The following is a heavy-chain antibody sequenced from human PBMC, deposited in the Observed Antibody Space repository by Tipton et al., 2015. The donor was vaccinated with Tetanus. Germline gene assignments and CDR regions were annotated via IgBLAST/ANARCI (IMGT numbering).Heavy chain of an antibody. V-gene: IGHV4-61*08. D-gene: IGHD5-12*01. CDR1: GGSVRSGDYQ. CDR2: ISYSGST. J-gene: IGHJ4*02. CDR3: ASRGYSGRRQIEDY. Sequence: TLSLTCTVSGGSVRSGDYQWNWIRQPPGKGLEWLAYISYSGSTNSNYALKSRVTISLDTSKNQFSLKLTSVTAADTAVYYCASRGYSGRRQIEDYWGQGTLVTVSS.